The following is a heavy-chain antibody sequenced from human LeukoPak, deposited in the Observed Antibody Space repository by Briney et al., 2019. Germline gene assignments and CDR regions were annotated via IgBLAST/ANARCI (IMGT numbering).Heavy chain of an antibody. CDR2: IIPIFGSA. Sequence: SVKVSCKASGGTFSSYAISWVRQAPGQGLEWMGGIIPIFGSANYAQKFQGRVTITTDESTSTAYMELSSLRSEDTAVYYCARDPPRGRLEFDPWGQGTLVTVSS. CDR3: ARDPPRGRLEFDP. CDR1: GGTFSSYA. D-gene: IGHD6-25*01. V-gene: IGHV1-69*05. J-gene: IGHJ5*02.